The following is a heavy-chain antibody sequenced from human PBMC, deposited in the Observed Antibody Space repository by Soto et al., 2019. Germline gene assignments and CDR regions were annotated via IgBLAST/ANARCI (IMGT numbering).Heavy chain of an antibody. CDR2: TRNKANSYTT. V-gene: IGHV3-72*01. J-gene: IGHJ3*02. D-gene: IGHD3-3*01. CDR1: GFTFTDYS. Sequence: PGGSLRLSCVVSGFTFTDYSVNWVRQAPGKGLEWVGRTRNKANSYTTEYAASVKGRFTISRDDSKNSPYLQMNSLKTEDTAVYYCAKVHVFGFGAFDIWGQGTMVTVSS. CDR3: AKVHVFGFGAFDI.